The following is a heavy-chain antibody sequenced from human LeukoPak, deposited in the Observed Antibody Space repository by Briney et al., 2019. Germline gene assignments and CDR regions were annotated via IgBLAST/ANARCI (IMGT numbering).Heavy chain of an antibody. J-gene: IGHJ4*02. CDR3: ARGPYIIELLWFGESNPFDY. D-gene: IGHD3-10*01. V-gene: IGHV1-46*01. CDR2: INPGGDNT. Sequence: ASVKVSCKASGYTFTNYYIHWVRQAPGQGLEWMGLINPGGDNTNYAQNFQGRVTMTRDMSTSTVYMELSSLRSEDTAVYYCARGPYIIELLWFGESNPFDYWGQGTLVTVSS. CDR1: GYTFTNYY.